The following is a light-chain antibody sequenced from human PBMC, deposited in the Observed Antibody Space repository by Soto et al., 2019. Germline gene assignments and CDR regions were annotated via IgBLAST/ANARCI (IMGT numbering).Light chain of an antibody. Sequence: EIVMTQSPATLSLSPGERATLSSRASQSVSTTLAWYQRKPGQAPRLLIYAASVRATGIPARFSGSESGTEFTLTISSLQSEDFAVYYGQQYDERPPNLSVGGGTKVEIK. CDR1: QSVSTT. CDR3: QQYDERPPNLS. V-gene: IGKV3-15*01. CDR2: AAS. J-gene: IGKJ4*01.